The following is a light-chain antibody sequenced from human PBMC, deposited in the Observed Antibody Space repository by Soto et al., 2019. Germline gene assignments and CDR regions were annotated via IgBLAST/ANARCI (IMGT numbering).Light chain of an antibody. CDR3: QRYGRSQWT. V-gene: IGKV3-15*01. Sequence: EIVMTQSPATLSVSPGERATLSCRASQSVSSNLAWYQQKPGQAPRLLIYGASTRATGIPARFSASGSGTDFTHTINTLEPEDFAVYFCQRYGRSQWTFGQGTKVDIK. CDR2: GAS. CDR1: QSVSSN. J-gene: IGKJ1*01.